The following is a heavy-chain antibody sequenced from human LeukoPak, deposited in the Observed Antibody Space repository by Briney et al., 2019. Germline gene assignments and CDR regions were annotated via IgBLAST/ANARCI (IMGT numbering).Heavy chain of an antibody. CDR3: AKGSSGWYYYFDY. CDR2: ISWNSGSI. J-gene: IGHJ4*02. V-gene: IGHV3-9*03. D-gene: IGHD6-19*01. CDR1: GFTFDDYA. Sequence: PGRSLRLSCAASGFTFDDYAMHWVRQAPGKGLEWVSGISWNSGSIGYADSVKGRFTISRDNAQNSLYLQMNSLRAEDMALYYCAKGSSGWYYYFDYWGQGTLVTVSS.